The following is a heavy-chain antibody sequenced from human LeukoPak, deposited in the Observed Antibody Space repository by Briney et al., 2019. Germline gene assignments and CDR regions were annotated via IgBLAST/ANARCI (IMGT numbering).Heavy chain of an antibody. J-gene: IGHJ4*02. V-gene: IGHV1-46*01. D-gene: IGHD6-19*01. CDR2: INPSGGST. Sequence: ASVKVSCKASGYTFTRYYMQWVRQAPGQGLEWMGIINPSGGSTSYAQNFQGRVTMTRDMSTSTVYMQVSSLRSEDAAVYYCARGIGEQWLDRDFDYWGQGPLVTVSS. CDR3: ARGIGEQWLDRDFDY. CDR1: GYTFTRYY.